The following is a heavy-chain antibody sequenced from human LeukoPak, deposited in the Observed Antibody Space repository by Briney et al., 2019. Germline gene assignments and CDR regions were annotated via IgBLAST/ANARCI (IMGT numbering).Heavy chain of an antibody. CDR3: ARAYNDYDSSGYYSY. CDR2: ISTSTSTR. Sequence: GGSLRLSCAASGFAFSDYYMSWIRQAPGKGLEWVSYISTSTSTRYYADSVKGRFTISRDNAKNSLYLQMNSLRAEDTAVYYCARAYNDYDSSGYYSYWGQGTLVTVSS. J-gene: IGHJ4*01. V-gene: IGHV3-11*04. D-gene: IGHD3-22*01. CDR1: GFAFSDYY.